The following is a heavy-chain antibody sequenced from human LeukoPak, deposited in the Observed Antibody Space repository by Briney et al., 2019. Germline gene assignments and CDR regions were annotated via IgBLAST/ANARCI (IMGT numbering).Heavy chain of an antibody. V-gene: IGHV4-59*01. J-gene: IGHJ4*02. CDR2: IYYSGST. CDR3: ARGVPLDY. CDR1: GGSISSYY. Sequence: SETLSLTCTVSGGSISSYYWSWIRQPPGKGLEWIGYIYYSGSTNYNPSLKSRVTISVDTSKNQFSLKLSSVTAADTAVYYCARGVPLDYWGQGTLVTVSS.